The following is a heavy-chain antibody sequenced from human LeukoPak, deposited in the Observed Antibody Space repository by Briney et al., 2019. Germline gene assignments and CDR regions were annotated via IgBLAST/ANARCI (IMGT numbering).Heavy chain of an antibody. J-gene: IGHJ4*02. Sequence: GGSLRLSCAASGFTFSSYGMHWVRQAPGKGLEWVAVISYDGSNKYYADSVKGRFTISRDNSKNTLYLQMNSLRAEDTAVYYCARERGNYYVYFDHWGQGTLVTVSS. CDR1: GFTFSSYG. CDR3: ARERGNYYVYFDH. V-gene: IGHV3-30*03. D-gene: IGHD1-26*01. CDR2: ISYDGSNK.